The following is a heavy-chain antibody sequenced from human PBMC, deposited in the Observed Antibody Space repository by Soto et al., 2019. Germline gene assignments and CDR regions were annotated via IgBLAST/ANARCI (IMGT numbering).Heavy chain of an antibody. CDR1: GLTFSSYA. Sequence: QPGGFLRLSCAASGLTFSSYAMSWVRQAPGKELEWVSGISGSGGSTFYADSVKGRFTISRDNSKNTLYLQMNSLRAEDTAVYYCAKPVYYYYYYMDVWGKGTTVTVSS. CDR2: ISGSGGST. CDR3: AKPVYYYYYYMDV. V-gene: IGHV3-23*01. J-gene: IGHJ6*03.